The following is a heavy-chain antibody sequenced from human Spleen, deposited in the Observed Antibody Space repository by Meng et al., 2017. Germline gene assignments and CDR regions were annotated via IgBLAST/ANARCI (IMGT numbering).Heavy chain of an antibody. D-gene: IGHD4-23*01. V-gene: IGHV3-74*01. CDR2: MNEDGTTI. CDR3: VRDFGGNSDY. CDR1: GFTVSSFW. J-gene: IGHJ4*02. Sequence: VQLVESGGGVVQPGRSLRLSCAASGFTVSSFWMHWVRQPPGKGLVWVSRMNEDGTTINYAGSVQGRFTISRDSARNTLYLQMNSLRVEDTAIYYCVRDFGGNSDYWGQGTLVTVSS.